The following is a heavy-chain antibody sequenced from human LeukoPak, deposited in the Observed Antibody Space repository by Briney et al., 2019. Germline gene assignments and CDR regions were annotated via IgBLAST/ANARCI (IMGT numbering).Heavy chain of an antibody. D-gene: IGHD5-24*01. Sequence: SETLSLTCTVSGGSISSYYWSWIRQPAGKGLEWIGRIYTSGSTNYNPSLKSRVTMSVDTSKNQFSLKLSSVTAADTAVYYCARDPRHVEMATFYYFNYWAQEPLVPVPS. J-gene: IGHJ4*02. CDR2: IYTSGST. CDR3: ARDPRHVEMATFYYFNY. CDR1: GGSISSYY. V-gene: IGHV4-4*07.